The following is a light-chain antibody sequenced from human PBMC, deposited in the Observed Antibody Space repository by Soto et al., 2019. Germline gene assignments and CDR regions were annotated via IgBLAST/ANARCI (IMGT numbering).Light chain of an antibody. CDR3: SSYGGSDNLV. Sequence: QSALTQPPSASGSPGQSVTISCTGTRSDVGGYNYVSWYQQHPGKAPKLMIYEVTKRPSGVPDRFSGSKSGNTASLTVSGLQAEDEADYYCSSYGGSDNLVFGGGTQLTVL. CDR2: EVT. CDR1: RSDVGGYNY. J-gene: IGLJ2*01. V-gene: IGLV2-8*01.